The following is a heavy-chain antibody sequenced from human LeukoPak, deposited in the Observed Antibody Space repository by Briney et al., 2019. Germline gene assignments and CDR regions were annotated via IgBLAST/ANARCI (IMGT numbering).Heavy chain of an antibody. CDR3: AREGDSGSYRDDY. Sequence: PGGSLRLSCAASGFTFSSHWMHWVRQAPGKGLVWVSRINSDGSTTTYADSVKGRFTISRDNANNTLYLQMNSLRAEDTAVYYCAREGDSGSYRDDYWGQGTLVTVSS. J-gene: IGHJ4*02. CDR1: GFTFSSHW. CDR2: INSDGSTT. D-gene: IGHD1-26*01. V-gene: IGHV3-74*01.